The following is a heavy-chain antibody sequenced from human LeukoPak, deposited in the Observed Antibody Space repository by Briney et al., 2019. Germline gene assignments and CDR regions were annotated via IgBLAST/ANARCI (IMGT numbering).Heavy chain of an antibody. CDR2: FDPEDGET. CDR1: GYTLTELS. J-gene: IGHJ4*02. V-gene: IGHV1-24*01. CDR3: ATAARRGGSFDY. D-gene: IGHD3-16*01. Sequence: ASVKVSCKVSGYTLTELSMHWVRQAPGKGLEWMGGFDPEDGETIYAQKSQGRVTMTEDTSTDTAYMELSSLRSEDTAVYYCATAARRGGSFDYWGQGTLVTVSS.